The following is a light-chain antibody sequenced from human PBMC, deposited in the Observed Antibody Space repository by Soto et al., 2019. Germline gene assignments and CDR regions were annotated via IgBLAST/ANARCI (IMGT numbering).Light chain of an antibody. J-gene: IGLJ3*02. CDR1: SSDVGSYNL. CDR2: EGS. Sequence: QSVLTQPASVSGSPGQSITISCTGTSSDVGSYNLVSWYQQHPGKAPKLMIYEGSKRPSGVSNRFSSSKSGNTASLTISGLQAEDEDNYYCCSYAGSWVFGGGTKLTVL. CDR3: CSYAGSWV. V-gene: IGLV2-23*01.